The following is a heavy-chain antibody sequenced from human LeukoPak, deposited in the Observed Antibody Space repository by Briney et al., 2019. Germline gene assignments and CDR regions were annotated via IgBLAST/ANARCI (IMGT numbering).Heavy chain of an antibody. J-gene: IGHJ4*02. CDR2: IRSSSTFI. V-gene: IGHV3-21*01. CDR3: VRESSGWEFDF. Sequence: PGGSLRLSCAASGFIFSIYSMNWVRQALGKGLEWVSSIRSSSTFIYYADSVKGRFTISRDNAKNSLYLQMNSLRAEDTAVYYCVRESSGWEFDFWGQGTLVTVSS. CDR1: GFIFSIYS. D-gene: IGHD6-19*01.